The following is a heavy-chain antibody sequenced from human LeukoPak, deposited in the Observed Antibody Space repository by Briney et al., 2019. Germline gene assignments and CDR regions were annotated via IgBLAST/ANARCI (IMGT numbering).Heavy chain of an antibody. CDR1: GFPLSSYG. V-gene: IGHV3-23*01. CDR2: ISGSGGST. J-gene: IGHJ1*01. D-gene: IGHD6-13*01. CDR3: AKVSSSWYEYFQH. Sequence: GGSLRLSCAVSGFPLSSYGMSWVRQAPGKGLEWVSAISGSGGSTYYADSVKGRFTISRDNSKNTLYLQMNSLRAEDTAVYYCAKVSSSWYEYFQHWGQGTLVTVSS.